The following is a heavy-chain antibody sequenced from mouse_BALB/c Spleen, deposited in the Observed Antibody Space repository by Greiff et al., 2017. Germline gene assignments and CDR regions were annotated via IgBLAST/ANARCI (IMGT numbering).Heavy chain of an antibody. D-gene: IGHD1-1*01. CDR3: ARYGDGYYAMDY. CDR2: INPSSGYT. V-gene: IGHV1-4*02. Sequence: VQLQQSAAELARPGASVKMSCKASGYTFTSYTMHWVKQRPGQGLEWIGYINPSSGYTEYNQKFKDKTTLTADKSSSTAYMQLSSLTSEDSAVYYCARYGDGYYAMDYWGQGTSVTVSS. J-gene: IGHJ4*01. CDR1: GYTFTSYT.